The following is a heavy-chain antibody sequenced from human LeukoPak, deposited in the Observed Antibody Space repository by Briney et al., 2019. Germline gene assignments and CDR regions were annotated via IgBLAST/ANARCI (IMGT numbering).Heavy chain of an antibody. J-gene: IGHJ6*03. CDR2: INPNSGGT. D-gene: IGHD3-3*01. V-gene: IGHV1-2*02. Sequence: GASVKVSCKASGYTFTGYYMHWVRQAPGQGLEWMGWINPNSGGTNYAQKFQGRVTMARDTSISTAYMELSRLRSDDTAVYYCARGIWSGYYYYMDVWGKGTTVTVSS. CDR3: ARGIWSGYYYYMDV. CDR1: GYTFTGYY.